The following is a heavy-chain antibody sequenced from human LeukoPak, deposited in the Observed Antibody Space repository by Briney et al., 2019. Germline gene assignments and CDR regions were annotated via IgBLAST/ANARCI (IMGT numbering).Heavy chain of an antibody. J-gene: IGHJ4*02. CDR3: ARASGSDY. V-gene: IGHV7-4-1*02. Sequence: ASVKVSCKTSRYTFINYGISWVRQAPGQGLEWMGWINTNTGNPTYAQGFTGRFVFSLDTSVSTAYLQISSLKAEDTAVYYCARASGSDYWGQGTLVTVSS. CDR1: RYTFINYG. CDR2: INTNTGNP. D-gene: IGHD3-10*01.